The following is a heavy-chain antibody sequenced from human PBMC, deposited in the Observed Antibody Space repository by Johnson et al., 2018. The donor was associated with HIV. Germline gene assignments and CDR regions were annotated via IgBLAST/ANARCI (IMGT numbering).Heavy chain of an antibody. D-gene: IGHD6-19*01. V-gene: IGHV3-11*05. Sequence: QVLLVESGGGLVKPGGSLRLSCAASGFTFSDYYMSWIRQAPGKGLEWVSYISWNSDNIAYADSVRGRFTIARDNAKNSLHLQMNSLRAEDTAFYYCAKARVRYSSDVDALDIWGQGTMVTVSS. CDR2: ISWNSDNI. CDR1: GFTFSDYY. CDR3: AKARVRYSSDVDALDI. J-gene: IGHJ3*02.